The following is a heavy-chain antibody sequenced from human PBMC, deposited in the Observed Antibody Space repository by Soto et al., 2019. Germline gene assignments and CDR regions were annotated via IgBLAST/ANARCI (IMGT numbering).Heavy chain of an antibody. D-gene: IGHD3-10*01. CDR2: ISSSSTYI. CDR3: VRDLYYYAHWLDP. Sequence: EVQLVESGGGLVKPGGSLRLSCAASGFTFSSYSMNWVRQAPGKGLEWVSSISSSSTYIYYADSVKGRFTISRDNAKNSLYLQMNSMRAEDTAVYYCVRDLYYYAHWLDPWGQGTLVTVSS. V-gene: IGHV3-21*01. J-gene: IGHJ5*02. CDR1: GFTFSSYS.